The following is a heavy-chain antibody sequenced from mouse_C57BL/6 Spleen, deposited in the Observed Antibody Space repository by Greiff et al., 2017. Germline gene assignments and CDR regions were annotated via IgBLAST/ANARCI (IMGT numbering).Heavy chain of an antibody. D-gene: IGHD1-1*01. Sequence: QVQLQQSGAELVRPGTSVKMSCKASGYTFTNYWIGWAKQRPGHGLEWIGDIYPGGGYTNYNEKFKGKATLTADKSSSTAYMQFSSLTSEDSAIYYGARLFITTVAGGYFDYWGQGTTLTVSS. V-gene: IGHV1-63*01. CDR2: IYPGGGYT. CDR3: ARLFITTVAGGYFDY. J-gene: IGHJ2*01. CDR1: GYTFTNYW.